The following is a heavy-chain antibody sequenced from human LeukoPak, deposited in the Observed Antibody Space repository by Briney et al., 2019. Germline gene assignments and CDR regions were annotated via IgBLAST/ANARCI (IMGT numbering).Heavy chain of an antibody. V-gene: IGHV4-39*01. CDR1: GGSISSSSYY. CDR3: ARHALDCSSTSCYIGRGRPNWFDP. CDR2: IYYSGST. D-gene: IGHD2-2*02. Sequence: KASETLSLTCAVSGGSISSSSYYWGWIRQPPGKGLEWIGSIYYSGSTYYNPSLKSRVTISVDTSKNQFSLKLSSVTAADTAVYYCARHALDCSSTSCYIGRGRPNWFDPWGQGTLVTVSS. J-gene: IGHJ5*02.